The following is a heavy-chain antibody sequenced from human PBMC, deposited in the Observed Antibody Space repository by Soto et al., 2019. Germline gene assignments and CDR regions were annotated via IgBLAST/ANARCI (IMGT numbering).Heavy chain of an antibody. CDR3: ARMVRGSNIDYYHYIDV. CDR1: GYSFTNHG. Sequence: QVQLVQSGAEVKKPGASVKVSCKASGYSFTNHGISWVRQAPGQGLEWMGWISGNSGDTNYAQKLQGRVTVTTDTSTSTAYMELRSLRSEDTAVYYCARMVRGSNIDYYHYIDVWGKGTTVTVSS. V-gene: IGHV1-18*01. CDR2: ISGNSGDT. J-gene: IGHJ6*03. D-gene: IGHD3-10*01.